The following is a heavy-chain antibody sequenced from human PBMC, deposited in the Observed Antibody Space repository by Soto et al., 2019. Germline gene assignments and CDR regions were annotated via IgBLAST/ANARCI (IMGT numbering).Heavy chain of an antibody. CDR3: AVAAVREILTEQSSGMAV. CDR2: IMPTVDSA. V-gene: IGHV1-69*01. J-gene: IGHJ6*02. D-gene: IGHD3-10*01. Sequence: QVQLVQSGAEVKNPGSSVKVSCKASGGTLSDYAVSWGRQARGQGLEGMGGIMPTVDSANYAQKFQGRLTITADESTSTANMELSSLTSDDTAIYYCAVAAVREILTEQSSGMAVWGQGTTVTVSS. CDR1: GGTLSDYA.